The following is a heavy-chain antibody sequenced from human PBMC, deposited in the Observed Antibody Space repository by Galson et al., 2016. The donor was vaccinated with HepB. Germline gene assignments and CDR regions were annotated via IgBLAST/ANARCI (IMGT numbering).Heavy chain of an antibody. D-gene: IGHD1-26*01. Sequence: SLRLSCAASGFTFSDHYMDWVRQAPGKGLEWVGRTKNKANSYTTEYAASVKGRITISRDDSKNSLYLQMNSLKTEDTAVHYCARGPGIVGATGFDYWGQGTLVTVSS. CDR1: GFTFSDHY. J-gene: IGHJ4*02. V-gene: IGHV3-72*01. CDR2: TKNKANSYTT. CDR3: ARGPGIVGATGFDY.